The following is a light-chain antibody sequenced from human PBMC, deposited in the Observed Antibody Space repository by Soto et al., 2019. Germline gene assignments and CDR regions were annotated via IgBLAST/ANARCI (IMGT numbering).Light chain of an antibody. CDR1: QTLGTKY. CDR2: DTS. Sequence: EIVLTQSPGTLSLSPGERATLSCRASQTLGTKYLAWYQQKPGQAPSLLIYDTSNRATGVPDRFSCSGSGTDFTLTISRLEPEDFAVYYGHHDWTSPPNTFGQGTKLEIK. CDR3: HHDWTSPPNT. V-gene: IGKV3-20*01. J-gene: IGKJ2*01.